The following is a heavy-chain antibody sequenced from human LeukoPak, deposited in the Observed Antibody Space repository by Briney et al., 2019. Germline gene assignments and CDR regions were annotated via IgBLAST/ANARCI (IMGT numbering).Heavy chain of an antibody. CDR3: ARIATVPSYDFDY. J-gene: IGHJ4*02. V-gene: IGHV4-39*01. CDR2: IYYSGST. D-gene: IGHD4-17*01. Sequence: SETLSLTCTVSGGSISSRSYYWGWIRQPPGKGLEWIGSIYYSGSTYYNPSLKSRLTISVDTSKNQFSLKLTSVTAADTAVYYCARIATVPSYDFDYWGQGTLVTVSS. CDR1: GGSISSRSYY.